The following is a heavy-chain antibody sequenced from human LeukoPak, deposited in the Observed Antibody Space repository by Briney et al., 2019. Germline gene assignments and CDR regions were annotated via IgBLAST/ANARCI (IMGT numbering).Heavy chain of an antibody. CDR2: ISGDGAVT. CDR1: GFTFNRHA. D-gene: IGHD2-2*01. CDR3: AKSDCSPISCYVLDN. V-gene: IGHV3-23*01. Sequence: PGGSLRLSCAASGFTFNRHAMSWVRQAPEKGLEWVSAISGDGAVTYHADSVKGRFTIFRDSSTNALYLQMNSLRAEDTAIYYCAKSDCSPISCYVLDNWGQGTLVTVSS. J-gene: IGHJ4*02.